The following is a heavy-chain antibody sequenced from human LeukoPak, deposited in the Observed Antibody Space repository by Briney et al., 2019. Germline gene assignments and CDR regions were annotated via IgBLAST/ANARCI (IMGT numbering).Heavy chain of an antibody. D-gene: IGHD4-17*01. CDR2: IYSGGST. J-gene: IGHJ4*02. V-gene: IGHV3-53*01. CDR3: ARDSDYGDYSY. CDR1: GFTVSSNY. Sequence: PGGSLRLSCAASGFTVSSNYMSWVRQAPGKGLEWVSVIYSGGSTCYADSVKGRFTISRDNSKNTLYLQMNSLRAEDTAVYYCARDSDYGDYSYWGQGTLVTVSS.